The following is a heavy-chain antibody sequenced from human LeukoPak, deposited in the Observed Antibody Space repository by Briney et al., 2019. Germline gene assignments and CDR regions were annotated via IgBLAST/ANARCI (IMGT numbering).Heavy chain of an antibody. V-gene: IGHV3-7*01. CDR1: RFTLSNYW. Sequence: GGSLGLSCAASRFTLSNYWMSWVRQAPGKGLEWVANIKQDGSETYYVDSVKGRFTISRDNAKNSLSLQMNSLRAEDTAVYYCARQRGSGCLDYWGQGTLVTVSS. CDR2: IKQDGSET. J-gene: IGHJ4*02. D-gene: IGHD6-19*01. CDR3: ARQRGSGCLDY.